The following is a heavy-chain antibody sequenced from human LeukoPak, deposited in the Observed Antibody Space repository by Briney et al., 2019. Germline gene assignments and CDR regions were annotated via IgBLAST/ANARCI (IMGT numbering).Heavy chain of an antibody. CDR1: GGSISSSTYY. J-gene: IGHJ4*02. V-gene: IGHV4-61*02. D-gene: IGHD4-17*01. Sequence: SETLSLTCTVSGGSISSSTYYWGWIRQPPGKGLEWIGRIYTSGSTNYNPSLKSRVTISVDTSKNQFSLKLSSVTAADTAVYYCARGVDTVTKGGFDYWGQGTLVTVSS. CDR2: IYTSGST. CDR3: ARGVDTVTKGGFDY.